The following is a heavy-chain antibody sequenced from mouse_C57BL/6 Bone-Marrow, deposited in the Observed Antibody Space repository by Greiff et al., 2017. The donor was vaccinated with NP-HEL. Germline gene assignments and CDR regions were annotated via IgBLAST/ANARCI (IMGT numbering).Heavy chain of an antibody. CDR1: GFTFNTYA. J-gene: IGHJ1*03. D-gene: IGHD2-3*01. V-gene: IGHV10-3*01. CDR3: VGGVCADGYHWSFDV. Sequence: EVQLVESGGGLVQPKGSLKLSCAASGFTFNTYAMHWVRQAPGKGLEWVARIRSKSSNYATYYADSVKDRFTISRADSQSMLYLQMNNLKTEDTAMYFCVGGVCADGYHWSFDVWGTGTTVTVSS. CDR2: IRSKSSNYAT.